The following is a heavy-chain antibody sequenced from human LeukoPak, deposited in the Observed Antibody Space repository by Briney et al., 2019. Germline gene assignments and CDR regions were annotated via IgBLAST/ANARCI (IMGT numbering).Heavy chain of an antibody. Sequence: GGSLRLSCAASGFTFSSYSMNWVRQASGKGLEWVGRIRSKANSYATAYAASVKGRFTISRDDSKNTAYLQMNSLKTEDTAVYYCTRHTPPGGITWGQGTLVTVSS. V-gene: IGHV3-73*01. J-gene: IGHJ4*02. CDR3: TRHTPPGGIT. CDR2: IRSKANSYAT. D-gene: IGHD3-10*01. CDR1: GFTFSSYS.